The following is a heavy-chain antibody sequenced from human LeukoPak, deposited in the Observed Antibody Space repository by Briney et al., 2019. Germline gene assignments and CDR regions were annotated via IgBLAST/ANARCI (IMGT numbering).Heavy chain of an antibody. CDR2: ISGSGGST. CDR1: GFTFSGYA. V-gene: IGHV3-23*01. D-gene: IGHD2-2*02. Sequence: GGSLRLSCAASGFTFSGYAMSWVRQAPGKGLEWVSAISGSGGSTYYADSVKGRFTISRDNSKNTLYLQMNSLRAEDTAVYYCARYCSSTSCYTGYYYGMDVWGQGTTVTVSS. CDR3: ARYCSSTSCYTGYYYGMDV. J-gene: IGHJ6*02.